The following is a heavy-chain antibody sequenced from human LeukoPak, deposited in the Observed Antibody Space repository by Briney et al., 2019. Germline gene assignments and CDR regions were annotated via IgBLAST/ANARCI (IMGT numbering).Heavy chain of an antibody. V-gene: IGHV3-21*01. J-gene: IGHJ4*02. D-gene: IGHD2-8*01. CDR1: GFTFSSYS. CDR3: ARIIDPLGVNDY. Sequence: GGSLRLSCAASGFTFSSYSMNWVRQAPGKGLEWVSSISSSSSYIYYADSVKGRFTISRDNAKNSLYLQMNSLRAEDTAVYYCARIIDPLGVNDYWGQGTLVTVSS. CDR2: ISSSSSYI.